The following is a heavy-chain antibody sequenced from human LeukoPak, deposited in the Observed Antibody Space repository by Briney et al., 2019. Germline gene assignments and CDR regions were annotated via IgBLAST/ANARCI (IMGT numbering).Heavy chain of an antibody. Sequence: GGSLRLSCVGSGITFSNTILHWVRQAPGRGLEWVSAISHDGNSLHYGDSVRGRFTISRDNSKNTVYLHLNNLRVEDTALYRCAREAYSSGRAGTFDYWGQGTLVTVSS. J-gene: IGHJ4*02. D-gene: IGHD3-22*01. CDR3: AREAYSSGRAGTFDY. CDR2: ISHDGNSL. V-gene: IGHV3-30*14. CDR1: GITFSNTI.